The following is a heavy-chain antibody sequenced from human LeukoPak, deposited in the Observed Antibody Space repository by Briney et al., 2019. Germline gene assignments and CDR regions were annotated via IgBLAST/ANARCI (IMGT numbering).Heavy chain of an antibody. CDR2: INHSGST. Sequence: PSETLSLTCAVYGGSFSGYYWSWIRQPPGKGLEWIGEINHSGSTNYNPSLKSRVTISVDTSKNQFSLKLSSVTAADTAVYYGARLRELRFLEWCPRDYFDYWGQGTLVTVSS. J-gene: IGHJ4*02. D-gene: IGHD3-3*01. CDR1: GGSFSGYY. CDR3: ARLRELRFLEWCPRDYFDY. V-gene: IGHV4-34*01.